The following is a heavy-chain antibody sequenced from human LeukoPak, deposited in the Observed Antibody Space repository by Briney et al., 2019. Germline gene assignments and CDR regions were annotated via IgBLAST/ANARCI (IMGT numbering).Heavy chain of an antibody. Sequence: SETLSLSCTVSGGSISTYYWSWIRQPPGKGLEWIGYIYYSGSANYNPSLKSRVTISVDTFKNQFSLRLSSVTAADTAVYYYARSYGSGNYFDYWGQGTLVTVSS. V-gene: IGHV4-59*01. CDR1: GGSISTYY. J-gene: IGHJ4*02. CDR2: IYYSGSA. CDR3: ARSYGSGNYFDY. D-gene: IGHD3-10*01.